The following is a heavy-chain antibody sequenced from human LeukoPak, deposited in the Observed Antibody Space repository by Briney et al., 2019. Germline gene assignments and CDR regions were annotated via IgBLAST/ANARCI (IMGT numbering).Heavy chain of an antibody. CDR2: IRYDGSNK. CDR1: GFTFSSYG. V-gene: IGHV3-30*02. D-gene: IGHD6-6*01. J-gene: IGHJ4*02. Sequence: PGGSLRLSCAASGFTFSSYGMHWVRQAPGKGLEWVAFIRYDGSNKYYADSVKGRFTISRDNSKNTLYLQMNSLRAEDTAVYYCAKDWVSSSPFNYWGQGALVTVSS. CDR3: AKDWVSSSPFNY.